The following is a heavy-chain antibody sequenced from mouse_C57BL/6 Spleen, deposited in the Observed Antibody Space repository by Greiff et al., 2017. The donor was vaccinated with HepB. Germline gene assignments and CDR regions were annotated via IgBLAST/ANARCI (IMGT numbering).Heavy chain of an antibody. V-gene: IGHV1-80*01. D-gene: IGHD2-4*01. CDR2: IYPGDGDT. Sequence: VQLVESGAELVKPGASVKISCKASGYAFSSYWMNWVKQRPGKGLEWIGQIYPGDGDTNYNGKFKGKATLTADKSSSTAYMQLSSLTSEDSAVYFCARSYDYDSAWFAYWGQGTLVTVSA. CDR1: GYAFSSYW. J-gene: IGHJ3*01. CDR3: ARSYDYDSAWFAY.